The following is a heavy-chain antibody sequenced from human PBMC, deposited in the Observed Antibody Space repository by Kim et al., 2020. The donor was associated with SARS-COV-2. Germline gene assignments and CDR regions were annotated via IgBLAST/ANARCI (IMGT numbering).Heavy chain of an antibody. Sequence: SETLSLTCTVSGGSISSYYWSWIRQPAGKGLEWIGRIYTSGSTNYNPSLKSRVTMSVDTSKNQFSLKLSSVTAADTAVYYSARSFVLGYCSSTSCHGGFDPWGQGTLVTVSS. D-gene: IGHD2-2*01. CDR3: ARSFVLGYCSSTSCHGGFDP. CDR1: GGSISSYY. V-gene: IGHV4-4*07. J-gene: IGHJ5*02. CDR2: IYTSGST.